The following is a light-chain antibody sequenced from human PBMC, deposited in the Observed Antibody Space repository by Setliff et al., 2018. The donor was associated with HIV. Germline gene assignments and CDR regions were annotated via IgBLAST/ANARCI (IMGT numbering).Light chain of an antibody. J-gene: IGLJ1*01. CDR3: CSYAGSSYV. CDR2: EVI. Sequence: QSVLAQPASVSGSPGQSITISCTGTSSDIGSYNLVSWYQQHPGKVPKLKIYEVIKRPSGVSNRFSGSKSGNTASLTISGLQAEDEADYYCCSYAGSSYVFGTGTKVT. V-gene: IGLV2-23*02. CDR1: SSDIGSYNL.